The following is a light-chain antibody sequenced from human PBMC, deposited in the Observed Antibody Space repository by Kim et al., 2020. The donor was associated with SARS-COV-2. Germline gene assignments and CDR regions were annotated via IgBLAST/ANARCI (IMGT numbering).Light chain of an antibody. CDR1: QSALYSSNNKNY. CDR2: WAS. V-gene: IGKV4-1*01. Sequence: RATINCKSSQSALYSSNNKNYLAWYQQKPGQPPKLLIYWASTRESGVPDRFSGSGSGKDFTLTISSLQAEDVAVYYCQQYYSTPYSFGQGTKLEI. J-gene: IGKJ2*03. CDR3: QQYYSTPYS.